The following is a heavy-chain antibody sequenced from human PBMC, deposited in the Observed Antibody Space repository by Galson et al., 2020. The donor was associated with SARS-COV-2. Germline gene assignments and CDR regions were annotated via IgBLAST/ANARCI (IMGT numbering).Heavy chain of an antibody. CDR3: ARAPITMIVVVGAFDI. V-gene: IGHV4-30-4*01. CDR2: IYYSGST. Sequence: SQTLSLTCTVSGGSISSGDYYWSWIRQPPGKGLEWIGYIYYSGSTYYNPSLKSRVTISVDTSKNQFSLKLSSVTAADTAVYYCARAPITMIVVVGAFDIWGQGTMVTVSS. J-gene: IGHJ3*02. CDR1: GGSISSGDYY. D-gene: IGHD3-22*01.